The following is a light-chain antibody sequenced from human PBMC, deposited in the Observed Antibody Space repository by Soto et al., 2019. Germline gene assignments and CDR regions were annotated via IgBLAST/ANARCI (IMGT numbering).Light chain of an antibody. CDR2: GAS. V-gene: IGKV1-9*01. Sequence: DIQLTQSPSFLSASVGGRVTITCRASQAISSHLAWYQQKPGKAPNLLIYGASTLQSGVPSRFSGSGSGTQFTLTISSLQPEDFATYYCQQYNGYSSYTFGQGTRLEIK. CDR1: QAISSH. J-gene: IGKJ5*01. CDR3: QQYNGYSSYT.